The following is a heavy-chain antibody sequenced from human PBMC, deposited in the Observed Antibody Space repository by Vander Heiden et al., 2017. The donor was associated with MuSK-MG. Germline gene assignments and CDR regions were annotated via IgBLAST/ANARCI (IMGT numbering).Heavy chain of an antibody. CDR1: GFTFSSYS. D-gene: IGHD3-9*01. Sequence: EVQLVESGGGLVKPGASLRLSCAASGFTFSSYSMNWVRQAPGKGLEWVSSISSSSSYIYYADSVKGRFTISRDNAKNSLYLQMNSLRAEDTAVYYCARVKRFFDWLLFFDYWGQGTLVTVSS. J-gene: IGHJ4*02. V-gene: IGHV3-21*01. CDR2: ISSSSSYI. CDR3: ARVKRFFDWLLFFDY.